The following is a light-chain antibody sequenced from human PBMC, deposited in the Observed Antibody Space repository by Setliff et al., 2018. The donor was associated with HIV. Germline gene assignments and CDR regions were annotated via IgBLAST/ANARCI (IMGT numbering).Light chain of an antibody. V-gene: IGLV1-51*01. Sequence: QSVLTQPPSVSAAPGQNVTISCSGSSPNIGSNYVSWYQQLPGTAPKLLMFDDDKRPSGIPDRFSGSKSGTSATLDITGLQTGDEADYYCATWDTALSGWVFGEGTKVTVL. CDR3: ATWDTALSGWV. J-gene: IGLJ3*02. CDR1: SPNIGSNY. CDR2: DDD.